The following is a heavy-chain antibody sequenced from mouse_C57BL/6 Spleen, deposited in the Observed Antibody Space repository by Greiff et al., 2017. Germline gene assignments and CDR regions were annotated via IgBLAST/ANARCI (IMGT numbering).Heavy chain of an antibody. D-gene: IGHD2-1*01. CDR1: GFTFSSYA. CDR2: ISDGGSYT. Sequence: EVQVVESGGGLVKPGGSLKLSCAASGFTFSSYAMSWVRQTPEKRLEWVATISDGGSYTYYPDNVKGRFTISRDNAKNNLYLQMSHLKSEDTAMYYCARGNGTPGFAYWGQGTLVTVSA. CDR3: ARGNGTPGFAY. J-gene: IGHJ3*01. V-gene: IGHV5-4*01.